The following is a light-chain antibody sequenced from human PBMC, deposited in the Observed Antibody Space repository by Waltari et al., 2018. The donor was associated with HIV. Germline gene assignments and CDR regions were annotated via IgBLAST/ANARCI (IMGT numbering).Light chain of an antibody. CDR1: SSDIGGYNY. Sequence: QSALTQPPSASGSPGQSVTISCTGPSSDIGGYNYVSWYHQHPGKAPKLIMTEVTKRPSGVPDRFSGSKSGNTASLTVSGLQAEDEAHYYCSSYAPTNNFYVLFGGGTALTVL. CDR3: SSYAPTNNFYVL. V-gene: IGLV2-8*01. J-gene: IGLJ2*01. CDR2: EVT.